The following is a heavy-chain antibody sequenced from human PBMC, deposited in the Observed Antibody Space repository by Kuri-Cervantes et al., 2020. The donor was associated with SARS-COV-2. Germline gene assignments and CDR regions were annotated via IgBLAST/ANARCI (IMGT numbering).Heavy chain of an antibody. Sequence: GESLKISCVASGFTFSSYGMHWVRQAPGKGLEWVAVISYDGSNKYYADSVKGRFTISRDNSKNTLYLQMNSLRAEDTAVYYCAKAIPKEQWLIQYWGQGTLVTVSS. CDR2: ISYDGSNK. D-gene: IGHD6-19*01. J-gene: IGHJ4*02. CDR1: GFTFSSYG. V-gene: IGHV3-30*18. CDR3: AKAIPKEQWLIQY.